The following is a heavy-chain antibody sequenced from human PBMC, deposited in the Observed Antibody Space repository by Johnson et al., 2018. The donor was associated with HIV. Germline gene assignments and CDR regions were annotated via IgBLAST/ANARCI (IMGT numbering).Heavy chain of an antibody. V-gene: IGHV3-7*03. J-gene: IGHJ3*02. CDR1: GFTFSSYW. CDR3: ARRDSGSLSFDI. D-gene: IGHD1-26*01. Sequence: VQLVESGGGLVQPGGSLRLSCAASGFTFSSYWMSWVRQAPGKGLEWVANIKQDGSEKYYVDSVKGRCTISRDNGKNSLYLQMNSLRAEDTALYYCARRDSGSLSFDIWGQGTMVIVSS. CDR2: IKQDGSEK.